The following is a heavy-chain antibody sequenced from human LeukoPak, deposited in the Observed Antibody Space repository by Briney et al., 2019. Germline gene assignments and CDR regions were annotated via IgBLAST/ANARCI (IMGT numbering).Heavy chain of an antibody. J-gene: IGHJ5*02. V-gene: IGHV4-39*01. D-gene: IGHD3-10*02. Sequence: RSSETLSLTCTVSGGSISSSSHYWGWIRQPPGKGLEWIGSIYYSGTTAYNPSLKSRVTISVDTSKNQFSLKLSSVTAADTAVYYCVRRQSGSMFHPPWGQGTLVTVSS. CDR2: IYYSGTT. CDR1: GGSISSSSHY. CDR3: VRRQSGSMFHPP.